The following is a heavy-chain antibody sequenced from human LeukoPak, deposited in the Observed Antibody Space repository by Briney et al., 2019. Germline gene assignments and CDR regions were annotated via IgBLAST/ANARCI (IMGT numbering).Heavy chain of an antibody. V-gene: IGHV1-2*04. J-gene: IGHJ3*02. CDR1: GYTFTSYG. CDR3: ASGRDSRDAFDI. D-gene: IGHD5-24*01. Sequence: ASVKVSCKASGYTFTSYGISWVRQAPGQGLEWMGWINPNSGGTNYAQKFQGWVTMTRDTSISTAYMELSRLRSDDTAVYYCASGRDSRDAFDIWGQGTMVTVSS. CDR2: INPNSGGT.